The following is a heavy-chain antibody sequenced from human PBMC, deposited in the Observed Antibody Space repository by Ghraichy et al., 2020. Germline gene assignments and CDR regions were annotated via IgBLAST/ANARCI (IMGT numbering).Heavy chain of an antibody. CDR3: ASGVAYYDSSGYYP. D-gene: IGHD3-22*01. V-gene: IGHV1-69*04. CDR1: GGTFSSYA. CDR2: IIPILGIA. Sequence: SVKVSCKASGGTFSSYAISWVRQAPGQGLEWMGRIIPILGIANYAQKFQGRVTITADKSTSTAYMELSSLRSEDTAVYYCASGVAYYDSSGYYPWGQGTLVTVSS. J-gene: IGHJ5*02.